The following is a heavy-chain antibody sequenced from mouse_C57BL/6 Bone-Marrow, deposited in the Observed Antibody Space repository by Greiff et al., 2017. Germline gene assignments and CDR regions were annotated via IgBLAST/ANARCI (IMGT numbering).Heavy chain of an antibody. D-gene: IGHD3-1*01. CDR1: GYTFTSYW. CDR2: INPSNGGT. J-gene: IGHJ1*03. CDR3: ARGATGRWYFDV. V-gene: IGHV1-53*01. Sequence: VQLQQSGTELVKPGASVKLSCKASGYTFTSYWMHWVKQRPGQGLEWIGNINPSNGGTNYNEKFKSKATLTVDKSSSTAYMQLSSLTSEDSAVYYCARGATGRWYFDVWGTGTTVTVSS.